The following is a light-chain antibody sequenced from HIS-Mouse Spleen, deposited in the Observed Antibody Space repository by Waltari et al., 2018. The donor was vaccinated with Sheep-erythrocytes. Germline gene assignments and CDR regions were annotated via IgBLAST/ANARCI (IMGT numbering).Light chain of an antibody. CDR1: ALPKTS. CDR2: EDS. V-gene: IGLV3-10*01. CDR3: YSTDSSGNHWV. Sequence: SYELTQPPSVSVSPGQPARITCSGDALPKTSAYLYQQKSGQAPVLVIYEDSKRPSGIPERFSGSSSGTMATLTISGAQVEDDADYYCYSTDSSGNHWVFGGGTKLTVL. J-gene: IGLJ3*02.